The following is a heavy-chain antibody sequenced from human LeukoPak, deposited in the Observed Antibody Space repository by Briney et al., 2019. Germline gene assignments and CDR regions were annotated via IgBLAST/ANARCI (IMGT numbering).Heavy chain of an antibody. CDR2: ISGSGGSS. D-gene: IGHD3-22*01. Sequence: PGGSLRLSCAASGFTFSSYAMSWVRQAPGKVLEWVSAISGSGGSSYYADSVKGRFTISRDNSKNTLYLQMNSLRAEDTAVYYCAKETRIHGITMIVVVIGPFDYWGQGTLVTVSS. J-gene: IGHJ4*02. CDR3: AKETRIHGITMIVVVIGPFDY. CDR1: GFTFSSYA. V-gene: IGHV3-23*01.